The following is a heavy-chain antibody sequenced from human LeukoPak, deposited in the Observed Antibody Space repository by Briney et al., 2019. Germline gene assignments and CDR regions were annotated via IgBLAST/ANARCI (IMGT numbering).Heavy chain of an antibody. CDR1: GGSISSAGFY. CDR3: ARHYYDRSDSYSFDY. CDR2: METSGTV. V-gene: IGHV4-61*02. Sequence: SETLSLTCTVSGGSISSAGFYWGWVRQPAGKGLEWIGRMETSGTVSYNPSLRSRVTISIDTSKNQFSLRLTSVTAADSAVYYCARHYYDRSDSYSFDYWGQGTLVTVSS. D-gene: IGHD3-22*01. J-gene: IGHJ4*02.